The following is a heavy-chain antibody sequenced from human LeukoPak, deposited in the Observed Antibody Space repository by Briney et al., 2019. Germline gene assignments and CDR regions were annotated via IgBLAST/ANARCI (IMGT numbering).Heavy chain of an antibody. CDR2: INPNSGGT. Sequence: ASVKVSCKASGYTFTGYYMHWVRQAPGQGLEWMGWINPNSGGTNYAQKFQGRVTMTRDTSISTAYMELSGLRSDDTAIYYCAREAVAGTTSFDYWGQGTLVTVSS. CDR1: GYTFTGYY. J-gene: IGHJ4*02. D-gene: IGHD6-19*01. V-gene: IGHV1-2*02. CDR3: AREAVAGTTSFDY.